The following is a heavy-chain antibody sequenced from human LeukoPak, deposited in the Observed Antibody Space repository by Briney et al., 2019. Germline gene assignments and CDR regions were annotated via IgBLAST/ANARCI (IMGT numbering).Heavy chain of an antibody. CDR1: GFTFSSYW. CDR3: VRVLGTVTTIYYFDS. CDR2: INSDGRST. D-gene: IGHD4-11*01. J-gene: IGHJ4*02. V-gene: IGHV3-74*01. Sequence: GGSLRLSCAASGFTFSSYWMHWVRQVPGKGLVWVSRINSDGRSTSYADSVKGRFTISRDNAKNTVYLQMNSLGAEDTAIYYCVRVLGTVTTIYYFDSRGQGTLVTVSS.